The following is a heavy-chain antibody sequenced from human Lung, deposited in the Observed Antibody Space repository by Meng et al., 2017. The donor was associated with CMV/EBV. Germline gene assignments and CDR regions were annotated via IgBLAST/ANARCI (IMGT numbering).Heavy chain of an antibody. CDR1: GYTFTSYG. CDR2: ISAYNGNT. V-gene: IGHV1-18*01. D-gene: IGHD3-3*01. CDR3: AISPGGPYDFWSGYFNYGMAV. J-gene: IGHJ6*04. Sequence: SVKVSCXASGYTFTSYGISWVRQAPGQGLEWMGWISAYNGNTNYAQKLQGRVTMTTDTSTSTAYMELRSLRSDDTAVYYCAISPGGPYDFWSGYFNYGMAVWGTGHTV.